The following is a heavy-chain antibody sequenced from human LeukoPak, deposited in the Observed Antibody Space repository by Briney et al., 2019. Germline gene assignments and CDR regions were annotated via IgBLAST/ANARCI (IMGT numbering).Heavy chain of an antibody. V-gene: IGHV3-33*01. D-gene: IGHD3-3*01. CDR1: GFTFSSYG. Sequence: RGSLKLSCAASGFTFSSYGMRWVRQAPGQGLEWVAGILYVVSITNYAESVQGRVTITTDNSTSTVYLELSSLRSEDTAVYYCARNRYYDFWSGYYNHYYYGMDVWGQGTTVTVSS. J-gene: IGHJ6*02. CDR2: ILYVVSIT. CDR3: ARNRYYDFWSGYYNHYYYGMDV.